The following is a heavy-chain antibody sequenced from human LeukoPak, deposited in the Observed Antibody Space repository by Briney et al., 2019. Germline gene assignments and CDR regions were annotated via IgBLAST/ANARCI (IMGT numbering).Heavy chain of an antibody. CDR2: IKHDGSVQ. J-gene: IGHJ3*02. D-gene: IGHD3-22*01. V-gene: IGHV3-7*01. Sequence: QPGGSLRLSCAASGFTFSSYWMSWVRQAPGKGLEWVANIKHDGSVQYCVDSVKGRFTISRDNAKNSLYLQMNSLRAEDTAVYYCARDPEDYYDSSAYYDGFDMWGQGTMVTVSS. CDR1: GFTFSSYW. CDR3: ARDPEDYYDSSAYYDGFDM.